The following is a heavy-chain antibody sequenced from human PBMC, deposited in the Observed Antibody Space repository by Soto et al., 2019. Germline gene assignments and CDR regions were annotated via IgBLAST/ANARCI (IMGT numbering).Heavy chain of an antibody. CDR2: IIPILGIA. V-gene: IGHV1-69*02. CDR3: ARGAQLGSGYFDL. J-gene: IGHJ2*01. Sequence: QVQLVQSGAEVKKPGSSVKVSCKASGGTFSSYTISWVRQAPGQGLEWMGRIIPILGIANYAQKFQGRVTITADKSTSTAYMGLSSLRSEDTAVYYCARGAQLGSGYFDLWGRGTLVTVSS. D-gene: IGHD5-18*01. CDR1: GGTFSSYT.